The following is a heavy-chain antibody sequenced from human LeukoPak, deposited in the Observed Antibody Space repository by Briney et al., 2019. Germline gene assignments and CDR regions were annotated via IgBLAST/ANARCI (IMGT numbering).Heavy chain of an antibody. D-gene: IGHD6-13*01. CDR3: ARISRIAAAGPPGYFDY. Sequence: SETLSLTCAVYGGSFSGYYWSWIRQPPGKGLEWIGEINHSGSTNYNPSLKSRVTISVDTSTNQFSLKLSSVTAADTAVYYCARISRIAAAGPPGYFDYWGQGTLVTVSS. CDR1: GGSFSGYY. V-gene: IGHV4-34*01. CDR2: INHSGST. J-gene: IGHJ4*02.